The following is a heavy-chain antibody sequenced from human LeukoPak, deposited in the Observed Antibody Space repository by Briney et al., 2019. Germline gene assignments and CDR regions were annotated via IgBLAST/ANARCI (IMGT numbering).Heavy chain of an antibody. CDR3: GRASPIWSGYYSVVNWFDP. CDR1: GGSVSSGSYY. Sequence: PSETLSLTCTVSGGSVSSGSYYWSWIRQPPGKGLEWIGYIYYSGSTNYNPSLKSRVTISVDTSKNQFSLKLSSVTAADTAVYYCGRASPIWSGYYSVVNWFDPWGQGTLVTVSS. D-gene: IGHD3-3*01. CDR2: IYYSGST. J-gene: IGHJ5*02. V-gene: IGHV4-61*01.